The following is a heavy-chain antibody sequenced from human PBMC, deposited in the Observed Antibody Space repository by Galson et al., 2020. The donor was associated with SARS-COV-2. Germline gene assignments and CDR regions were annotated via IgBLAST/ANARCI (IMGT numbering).Heavy chain of an antibody. J-gene: IGHJ4*02. CDR2: ISDSGGST. CDR1: GFTFSNYA. V-gene: IGHV3-23*01. Sequence: GGSLILSCAASGFTFSNYAMNWVRQAPGKGLEWISTISDSGGSTYYADSVKGRFTISRDNSKNALFLHMNSLRAEDTAVYYCAKPYFYGSGSLIDWGQGTLVTVSS. D-gene: IGHD3-10*01. CDR3: AKPYFYGSGSLID.